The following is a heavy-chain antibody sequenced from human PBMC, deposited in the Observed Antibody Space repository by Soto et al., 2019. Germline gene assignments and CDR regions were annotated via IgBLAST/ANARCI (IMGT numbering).Heavy chain of an antibody. Sequence: SETLSLTCTVSGGSISSYYWSWIRQPPGKGLEWIGYIYYSGSTNYNPSLKSRVTISVDTSKNQFSLKLSSVTAADTAVYYCARARRAFDWSHFDYWGQGTLVTVSS. J-gene: IGHJ4*02. CDR2: IYYSGST. V-gene: IGHV4-59*01. CDR1: GGSISSYY. CDR3: ARARRAFDWSHFDY. D-gene: IGHD3-9*01.